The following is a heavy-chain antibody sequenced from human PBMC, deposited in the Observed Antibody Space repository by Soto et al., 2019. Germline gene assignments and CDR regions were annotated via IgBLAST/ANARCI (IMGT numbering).Heavy chain of an antibody. CDR3: TRKVATFNIDY. CDR2: INPDSGGT. CDR1: GYMFSGYY. D-gene: IGHD5-12*01. J-gene: IGHJ4*02. Sequence: QVQLVQSRAEVKKPGASVKVSCNASGYMFSGYYMHWVRQAPGQGLEWMGWINPDSGGTKYQQKFQGRVTMTRDTSISTAYMELSSLRSDDTAVYYCTRKVATFNIDYWGQGTLVTVSS. V-gene: IGHV1-2*02.